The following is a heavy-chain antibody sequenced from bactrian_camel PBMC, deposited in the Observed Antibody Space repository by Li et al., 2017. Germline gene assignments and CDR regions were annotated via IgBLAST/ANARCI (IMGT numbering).Heavy chain of an antibody. D-gene: IGHD3*01. J-gene: IGHJ4*01. V-gene: IGHV3S1*01. CDR3: AAAPWRIGYIASSCATTEYQF. CDR1: GYPYTPYC. Sequence: HVQLVESGGGSIQAGGSLRLVCALSGYPYTPYCMGWFRQAAGKEREGVAYITARGSGTYYANSVTGRFTVSRDNRKNTLSLQMNNLKPEDSAMYYCAAAPWRIGYIASSCATTEYQFWGQGTQVTVS. CDR2: ITARGSGT.